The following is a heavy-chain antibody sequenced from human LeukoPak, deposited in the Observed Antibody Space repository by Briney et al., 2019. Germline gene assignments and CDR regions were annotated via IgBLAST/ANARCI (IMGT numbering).Heavy chain of an antibody. CDR2: IYYSGST. CDR3: ARSSGWHLLLLDY. CDR1: GGSISSSSYY. J-gene: IGHJ4*02. D-gene: IGHD6-25*01. Sequence: TSETLSLTCTVSGGSISSSSYYWGWIRQPPGKGLEWIGSIYYSGSTYYNPSLKSRVTISVDTSKNQFSLKLNSVTAADTAVYYCARSSGWHLLLLDYWGQGTLVTVSS. V-gene: IGHV4-39*01.